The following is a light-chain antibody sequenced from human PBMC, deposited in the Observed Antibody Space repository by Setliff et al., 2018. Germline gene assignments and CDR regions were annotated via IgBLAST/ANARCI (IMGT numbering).Light chain of an antibody. CDR2: GNY. V-gene: IGLV1-40*01. CDR1: TSNIGAGYD. J-gene: IGLJ1*01. Sequence: QSVLTQPPSVSGAPGQRVTISCTGTTSNIGAGYDVHWYQQLPGTAPKLLIYGNYNRPSGVPDRFSGSRSGSSASLAITGVQAADEADYFCQSYDTSLSGYVFGTGTKVTVL. CDR3: QSYDTSLSGYV.